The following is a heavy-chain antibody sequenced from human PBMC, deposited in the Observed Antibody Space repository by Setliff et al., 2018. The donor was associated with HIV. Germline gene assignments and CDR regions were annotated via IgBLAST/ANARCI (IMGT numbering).Heavy chain of an antibody. CDR3: AHFTHFREVYFDS. Sequence: SGPNAGEPPQTLTLTCTFSGFSLASSGVGVAWVRQPPGEGLEWLALIYWDDDVRYSPPLKNRLTLSKDNSKNQVVLAMSNMDPVDTATYFCAHFTHFREVYFDSWGPGILVTV. J-gene: IGHJ4*01. V-gene: IGHV2-5*02. CDR2: IYWDDDV. CDR1: GFSLASSGVG.